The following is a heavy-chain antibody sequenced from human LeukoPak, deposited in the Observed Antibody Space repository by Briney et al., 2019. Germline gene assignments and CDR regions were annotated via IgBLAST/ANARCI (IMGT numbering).Heavy chain of an antibody. CDR3: ARDHNWGPDY. CDR1: GYTFTDHY. CDR2: IHPKSGDT. Sequence: ASVKVSCKTSGYTFTDHYFHWLRQAPGQGLEWMGWIHPKSGDTNYAERFQGSVSLTRDTSISTAYMELSSLRSDDTDVYYCARDHNWGPDYWGQGTLVSVSS. V-gene: IGHV1-2*02. D-gene: IGHD7-27*01. J-gene: IGHJ4*02.